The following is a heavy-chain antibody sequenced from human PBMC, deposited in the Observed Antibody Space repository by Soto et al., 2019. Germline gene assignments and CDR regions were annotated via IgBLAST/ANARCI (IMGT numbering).Heavy chain of an antibody. V-gene: IGHV3-48*02. CDR1: GFTFSSYS. D-gene: IGHD3-10*01. CDR3: ARDRGLLSFYYGMGV. CDR2: ISSSSSTI. J-gene: IGHJ6*02. Sequence: EVQLVESGGGLVQPGGSLRLSCAASGFTFSSYSMNWVRQAPGKGLEWVSYISSSSSTIYYADSVKGRFTISRDNAKKSMYPQMNSLSDENTAVYYCARDRGLLSFYYGMGVWGQGTTVTVS.